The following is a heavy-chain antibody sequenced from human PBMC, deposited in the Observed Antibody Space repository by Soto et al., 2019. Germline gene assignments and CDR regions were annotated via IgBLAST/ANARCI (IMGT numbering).Heavy chain of an antibody. CDR2: ISAYNGNT. CDR3: ARASRGYSSEAAFDY. J-gene: IGHJ4*02. Sequence: QVQLVQSGAEVKKPGASVKVTCKASGYTFTNSGISWVRQAPGQGLEWMGWISAYNGNTNYAQKLQGRVTMTTDTSTSTAYMELRSLRSDDTAVYYCARASRGYSSEAAFDYWGQGTLVTVSS. V-gene: IGHV1-18*01. CDR1: GYTFTNSG. D-gene: IGHD5-18*01.